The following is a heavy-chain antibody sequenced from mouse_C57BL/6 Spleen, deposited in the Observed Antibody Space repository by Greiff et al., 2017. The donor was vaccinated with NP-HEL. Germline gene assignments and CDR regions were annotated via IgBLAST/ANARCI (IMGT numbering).Heavy chain of an antibody. Sequence: VQLQESGAELARPGASVKLSCKASGYTFTSYGISWVKQRTGQGLEWIGEIYPRSGNTYYNEKFKGKATLTADKSSSTAYMELRSLTSEDSAVYFCARSVDYYGSSYPFDYWGKGTTLTVSS. CDR2: IYPRSGNT. J-gene: IGHJ2*01. V-gene: IGHV1-81*01. CDR1: GYTFTSYG. CDR3: ARSVDYYGSSYPFDY. D-gene: IGHD1-1*01.